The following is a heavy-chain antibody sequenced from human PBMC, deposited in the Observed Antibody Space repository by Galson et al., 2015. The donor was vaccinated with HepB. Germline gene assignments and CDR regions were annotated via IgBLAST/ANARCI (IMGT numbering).Heavy chain of an antibody. Sequence: SLRLSCAASGFTFSTYGMGWVRQAPGKGLEWVSTLDGSGANTYYADSVRGRFTISRDNSKKMLYLQMNSLRAEDTALYYCAKDASNSWFDSWGQGILVTVSS. CDR3: AKDASNSWFDS. V-gene: IGHV3-23*01. CDR2: LDGSGANT. D-gene: IGHD4-23*01. CDR1: GFTFSTYG. J-gene: IGHJ5*01.